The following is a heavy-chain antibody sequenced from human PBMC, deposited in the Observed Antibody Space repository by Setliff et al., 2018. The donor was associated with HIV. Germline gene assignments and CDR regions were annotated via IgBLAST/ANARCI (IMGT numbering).Heavy chain of an antibody. CDR2: ISGSGGST. V-gene: IGHV3-23*01. D-gene: IGHD2-15*01. CDR1: GFTFSNYA. J-gene: IGHJ6*03. CDR3: AKHECSGGCYYYMDV. Sequence: PGGSLRLSCAASGFTFSNYAMSWVRQAPGKGLEWVSSISGSGGSTYYADSVKGRFSLSRDNSKNTLYLLMNSLRAEDTAVYYCAKHECSGGCYYYMDVWGKGIMVTVSS.